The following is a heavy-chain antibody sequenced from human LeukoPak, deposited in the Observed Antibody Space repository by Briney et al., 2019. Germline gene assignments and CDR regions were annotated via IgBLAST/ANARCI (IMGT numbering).Heavy chain of an antibody. Sequence: PGGSLRLSCVVSGFTLSSYHMNWVRQAPGKGLEWVSSIGSSGSYIYYADSVTGRFTISRDNAKNSLYLQMNSLRAEDTAVYYCARRATTERGHSYGLDYWGQGTLVTVSS. J-gene: IGHJ4*02. CDR3: ARRATTERGHSYGLDY. CDR2: IGSSGSYI. CDR1: GFTLSSYH. V-gene: IGHV3-21*01. D-gene: IGHD5-18*01.